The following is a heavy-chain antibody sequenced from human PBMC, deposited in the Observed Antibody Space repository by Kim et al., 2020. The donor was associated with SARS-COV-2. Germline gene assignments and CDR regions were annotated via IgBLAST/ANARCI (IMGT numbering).Heavy chain of an antibody. CDR1: GVSISSGGYY. Sequence: SETLSLTCTVSGVSISSGGYYWSWIRQHPGKGLEWIGYIYYSGSTYYNPSLKSRVTISVDTSKNQFSLKLSSVTAADTAVYYCARDQGHILTGILGAFDIWGQGTMVTVSS. CDR3: ARDQGHILTGILGAFDI. CDR2: IYYSGST. V-gene: IGHV4-31*03. J-gene: IGHJ3*02. D-gene: IGHD3-9*01.